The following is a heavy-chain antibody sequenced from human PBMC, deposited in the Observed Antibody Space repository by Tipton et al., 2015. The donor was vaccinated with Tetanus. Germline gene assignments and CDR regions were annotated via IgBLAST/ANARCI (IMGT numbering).Heavy chain of an antibody. CDR3: ARTPDYYYGMDV. J-gene: IGHJ6*02. Sequence: TLSLTCIVSGGSISSGTYYWDWIRQPPGKGLEWIGNIYYNGNTLQNPSLKSRVTISLDKSKNQVSLRLNSVTAADTAVYFCARTPDYYYGMDVWGQGTTVTVSS. CDR2: IYYNGNT. V-gene: IGHV4-39*07. CDR1: GGSISSGTYY.